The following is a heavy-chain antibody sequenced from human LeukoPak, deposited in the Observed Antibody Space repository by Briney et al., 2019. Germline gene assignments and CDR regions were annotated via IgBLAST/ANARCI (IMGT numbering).Heavy chain of an antibody. J-gene: IGHJ4*02. D-gene: IGHD2-15*01. CDR2: IYYSGST. V-gene: IGHV4-59*08. CDR3: ARHPFATPFDH. Sequence: SETLSLTCTVSGGSISSYYWSWIRQPPGKGLEWIGYIYYSGSTNYNPSLKSRVTISVDTSKNQFSLKLSSVTAADTAVYYCARHPFATPFDHWGRGTLLTVSS. CDR1: GGSISSYY.